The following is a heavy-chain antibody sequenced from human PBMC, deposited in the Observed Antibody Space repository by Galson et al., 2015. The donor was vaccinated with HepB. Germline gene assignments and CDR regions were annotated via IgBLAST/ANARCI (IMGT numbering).Heavy chain of an antibody. CDR1: DGSISRGGYY. D-gene: IGHD3-22*01. V-gene: IGHV4-31*03. J-gene: IGHJ3*02. Sequence: TLSLTCTVSDGSISRGGYYWSWIRQHPGKGLEWIAYIYYSGGAYYNPSLKSRLTLSVDRPGNQFSLKLTSVTAADTAVYYCARGDRSHDVFDIWGQGTVVTVSS. CDR3: ARGDRSHDVFDI. CDR2: IYYSGGA.